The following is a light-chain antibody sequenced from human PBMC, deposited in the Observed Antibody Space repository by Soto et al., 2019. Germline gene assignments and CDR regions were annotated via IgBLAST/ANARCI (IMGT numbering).Light chain of an antibody. CDR2: GAS. V-gene: IGKV3-15*01. J-gene: IGKJ2*01. Sequence: ELVMTQSPATLSVSPGERATLSCRASQSVSSNLAWYQQKPGQAPWLLIYGASTRATVIPARFSGSGSGTKFTLTISSLQSEDVAVYYCQQYKSLYTFGQGTKLEIK. CDR3: QQYKSLYT. CDR1: QSVSSN.